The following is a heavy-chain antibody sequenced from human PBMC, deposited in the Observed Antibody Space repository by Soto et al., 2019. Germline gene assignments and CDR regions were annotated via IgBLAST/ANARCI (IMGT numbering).Heavy chain of an antibody. CDR3: ATLPDKFTIFGVVIIPPL. D-gene: IGHD3-3*01. CDR1: GYTLTELS. J-gene: IGHJ4*02. CDR2: FDPEDGET. Sequence: ASVKVSCKVSGYTLTELSMHWVRQAPGKGLEWMGGFDPEDGETIYAQKFQGRVTMTEDTSTDTAYMELSSLRSEDTAVYYCATLPDKFTIFGVVIIPPLWGQGTLVTVSS. V-gene: IGHV1-24*01.